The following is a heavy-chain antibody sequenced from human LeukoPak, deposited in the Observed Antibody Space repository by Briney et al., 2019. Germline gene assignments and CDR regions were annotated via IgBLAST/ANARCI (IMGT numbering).Heavy chain of an antibody. D-gene: IGHD5-18*01. Sequence: SETLSLTCAVSGYSISSGYYWGWIRQPPGKGLEWIGSIYYSGSTYYNPSLKSRVTISVDTSKNQFSLKLSSVTAADTAVYYCARHRNLDTAYYMDVWGRGTTVTVSS. J-gene: IGHJ6*03. CDR1: GYSISSGYY. CDR3: ARHRNLDTAYYMDV. V-gene: IGHV4-38-2*01. CDR2: IYYSGST.